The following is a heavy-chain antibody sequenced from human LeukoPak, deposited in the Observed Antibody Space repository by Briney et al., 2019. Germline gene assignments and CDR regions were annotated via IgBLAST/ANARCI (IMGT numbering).Heavy chain of an antibody. CDR2: IYHSGST. V-gene: IGHV4-4*02. D-gene: IGHD3-10*01. Sequence: SETLSLTCAVSGGSISSSNWWSWVRQPPGKGLEWIGEIYHSGSTNYNPSLNSRVTISVDKSKNQFSLKLSSVTAADTAVYYCAREDYSGSGSYLYWGQGTLVTVSS. CDR3: AREDYSGSGSYLY. CDR1: GGSISSSNW. J-gene: IGHJ4*02.